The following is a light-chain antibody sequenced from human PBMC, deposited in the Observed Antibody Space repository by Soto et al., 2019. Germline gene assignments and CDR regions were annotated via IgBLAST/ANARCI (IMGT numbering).Light chain of an antibody. J-gene: IGLJ2*01. CDR2: EVS. Sequence: QSVLTQPASVSGSPGQSITISCTGTRSDVGDYDYVSWYQQHPGKAPKLMIYEVSNRPSGVSNRFSGSKSGNTASLTISGLQAEDEADYYCSSYASSSTLDVVFGGGTKVTVL. CDR3: SSYASSSTLDVV. CDR1: RSDVGDYDY. V-gene: IGLV2-14*01.